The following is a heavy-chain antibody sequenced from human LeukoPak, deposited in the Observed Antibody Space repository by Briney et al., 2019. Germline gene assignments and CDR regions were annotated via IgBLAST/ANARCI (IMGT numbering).Heavy chain of an antibody. J-gene: IGHJ4*02. D-gene: IGHD3-22*01. CDR2: IYHSGST. V-gene: IGHV4-4*02. CDR3: ARRASYLYYDSSGYYYAN. CDR1: GDSISSSNW. Sequence: SETLSLTCAVSGDSISSSNWWSWVRQPPGKGLEWIGEIYHSGSTNYNPSLKSRVTISVDKSKNQFSLKLSSVTAADTAVYYCARRASYLYYDSSGYYYANWGQGTLVTVSS.